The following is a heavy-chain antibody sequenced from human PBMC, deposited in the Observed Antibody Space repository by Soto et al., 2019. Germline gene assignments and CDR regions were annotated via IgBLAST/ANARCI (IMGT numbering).Heavy chain of an antibody. CDR1: GFSLSTSGVG. V-gene: IGHV2-5*02. CDR2: IYWDDDK. D-gene: IGHD2-15*01. J-gene: IGHJ4*02. Sequence: QITLKESGPTLVKPTQTLTLTCSFSGFSLSTSGVGVGWIRQPPGKALEWLALIYWDDDKRYSPFLKSRLTITKDTTKNQVVLTMTNMDPVDTATYYCTHKGPRECSGGSCYSGWGQGTLVTVSS. CDR3: THKGPRECSGGSCYSG.